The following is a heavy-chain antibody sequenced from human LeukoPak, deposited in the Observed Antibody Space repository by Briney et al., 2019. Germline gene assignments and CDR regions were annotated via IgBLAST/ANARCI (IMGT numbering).Heavy chain of an antibody. CDR2: ISSGPSTM. V-gene: IGHV3-11*01. D-gene: IGHD2-15*01. CDR3: ARDGECSGGTCYHDY. CDR1: GFTFSDYS. Sequence: GGSLRLSCAASGFTFSDYSMSWIRQAPGKGLEWVSYISSGPSTMYYADSVKGRFTISRDNAMNSLYLQMNSLRAEDTAVYYCARDGECSGGTCYHDYWGQGTLVTVSS. J-gene: IGHJ4*02.